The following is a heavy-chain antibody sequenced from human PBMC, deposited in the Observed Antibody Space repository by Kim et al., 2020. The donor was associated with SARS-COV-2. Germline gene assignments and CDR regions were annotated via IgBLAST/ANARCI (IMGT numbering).Heavy chain of an antibody. CDR1: GFTFSSYS. CDR2: ISSSSTDM. D-gene: IGHD6-19*01. CDR3: VRHRGSGWHDVCDY. Sequence: GGSLRLSCAASGFTFSSYSMSWVRQAPGKGPEWVSSISSSSTDMYYADSVKGRFTISRDNAKNSVYLQLNSLRAEDTAVYYCVRHRGSGWHDVCDYWGQGTLVTVSS. J-gene: IGHJ4*02. V-gene: IGHV3-21*01.